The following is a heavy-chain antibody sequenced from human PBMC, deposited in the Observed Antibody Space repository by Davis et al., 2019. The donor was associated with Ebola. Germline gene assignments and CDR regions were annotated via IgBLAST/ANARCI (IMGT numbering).Heavy chain of an antibody. CDR2: IDPNRGGT. CDR3: ARVVAGADY. CDR1: GYTFTSFA. D-gene: IGHD6-19*01. Sequence: ASVKVSCKASGYTFTSFAITWVRQAPGQGLEWMGRIDPNRGGTDYAQKFQGRITMTRDTSINTAYMELSRLTSDDTALYYCARVVAGADYWGQGTLVTVSS. V-gene: IGHV1-2*06. J-gene: IGHJ4*02.